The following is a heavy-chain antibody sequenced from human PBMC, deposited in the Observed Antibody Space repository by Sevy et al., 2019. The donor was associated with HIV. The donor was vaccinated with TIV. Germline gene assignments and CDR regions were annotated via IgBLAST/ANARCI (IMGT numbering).Heavy chain of an antibody. CDR3: ARMGDYFDTSGYYPLKY. V-gene: IGHV1-2*02. Sequence: ASVKVSCKASGYTFTGYYVHWLRQAPGQGLEWMGWINPKTGGTYFAKKFQDRVTMTTDTSITTAYMEPSGLRFDDTAVYYCARMGDYFDTSGYYPLKYWGQGTLVTVSS. CDR2: INPKTGGT. D-gene: IGHD3-22*01. CDR1: GYTFTGYY. J-gene: IGHJ4*02.